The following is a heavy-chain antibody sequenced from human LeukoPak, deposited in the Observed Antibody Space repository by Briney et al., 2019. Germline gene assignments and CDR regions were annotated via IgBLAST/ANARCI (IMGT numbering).Heavy chain of an antibody. CDR2: MNPNSGNT. Sequence: RASVTVSCKASGYTFISYDINWVRQAPGQGLEWMGWMNPNSGNTGYAQNFQGRVTMTRNTSINTAYMKLRSLSSEDTATYYCARASSGGCSSGTCYSIWFDPWGQGTLVTVSS. V-gene: IGHV1-8*01. CDR1: GYTFISYD. CDR3: ARASSGGCSSGTCYSIWFDP. J-gene: IGHJ5*02. D-gene: IGHD2-15*01.